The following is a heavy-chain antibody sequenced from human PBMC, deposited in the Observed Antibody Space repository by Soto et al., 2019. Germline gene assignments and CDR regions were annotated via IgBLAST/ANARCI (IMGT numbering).Heavy chain of an antibody. CDR3: ASRREGYNYYFDY. D-gene: IGHD5-12*01. J-gene: IGHJ4*02. Sequence: QVQLVQSGAEVKKPGSSLKVSCKASGGTFSSYAISWVRQAPGQGLEWMGGIIPIFGTANDAQKFQGRVTITADESTSTADMELSSLRSEDTAVYYCASRREGYNYYFDYWGQGTLVTVSS. V-gene: IGHV1-69*12. CDR2: IIPIFGTA. CDR1: GGTFSSYA.